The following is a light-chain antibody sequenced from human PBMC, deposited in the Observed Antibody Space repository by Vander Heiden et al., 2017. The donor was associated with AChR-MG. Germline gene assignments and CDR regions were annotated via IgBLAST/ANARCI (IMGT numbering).Light chain of an antibody. J-gene: IGKJ4*01. CDR1: EDISSW. CDR2: VAS. Sequence: DIQMTQSPSSMSASVGDRVTITCRASEDISSWLAWYQQKPGKAPTLLNHVASSLQPGVPGRFSGSGSGTEFTLTITNLQAEDFATYYCQQTNNFPLTFGGGTKVEIK. V-gene: IGKV1-12*01. CDR3: QQTNNFPLT.